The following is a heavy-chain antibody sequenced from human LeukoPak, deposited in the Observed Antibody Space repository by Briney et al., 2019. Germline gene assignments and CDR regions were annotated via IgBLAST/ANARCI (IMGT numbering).Heavy chain of an antibody. CDR1: AFTFSNYW. Sequence: GGSLRLSCAASAFTFSNYWMHWVRQTPGKGLVWVARIDSDGTTATYADSVKGRFTISRDNSKNTLYLQMNSLRAEDTAVYYCAKDPRPYSSGWYPDYWGQGTLVTVSS. CDR3: AKDPRPYSSGWYPDY. CDR2: IDSDGTTA. J-gene: IGHJ4*02. D-gene: IGHD6-19*01. V-gene: IGHV3-74*01.